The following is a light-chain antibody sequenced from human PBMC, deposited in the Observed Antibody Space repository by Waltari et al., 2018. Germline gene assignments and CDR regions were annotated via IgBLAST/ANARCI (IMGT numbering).Light chain of an antibody. J-gene: IGKJ4*01. V-gene: IGKV1-5*03. CDR1: QSINNR. Sequence: DIQMTQSPSTLSASVGDRVTITCRASQSINNRLAWYQQKPGKAPNLLIYKASTLETGVPSRFSGSGSGTEFTLTISSLQPDDVATYYCQQYNSNSLLTFGGGTKVEIK. CDR3: QQYNSNSLLT. CDR2: KAS.